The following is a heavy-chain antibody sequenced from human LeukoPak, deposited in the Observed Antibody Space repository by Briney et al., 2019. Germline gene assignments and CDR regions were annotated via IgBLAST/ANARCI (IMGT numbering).Heavy chain of an antibody. CDR2: IYYSGST. J-gene: IGHJ6*03. CDR1: GGSISSYY. V-gene: IGHV4-59*01. CDR3: ARGIFNYYDSSGYYDFYYYYYMDV. D-gene: IGHD3-22*01. Sequence: SETLSLTCTVSGGSISSYYWSWIRQPPGKGLEWIGYIYYSGSTNYDPSLKSRVTISVDTSKNQFSLKLSSVTAADTAVYYCARGIFNYYDSSGYYDFYYYYYMDVWGKGTTVTVS.